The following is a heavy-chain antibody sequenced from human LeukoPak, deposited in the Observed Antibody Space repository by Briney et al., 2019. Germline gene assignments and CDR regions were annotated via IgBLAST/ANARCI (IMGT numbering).Heavy chain of an antibody. CDR1: GYTFTSYD. V-gene: IGHV1-8*01. CDR3: ARRLGYCSDGSCYSLNY. J-gene: IGHJ4*02. CDR2: MNPNSGNT. Sequence: ASVKVSCKASGYTFTSYDINWVRQATGHGLEWMGWMNPNSGNTGYAQKFQGRVAMTRNSSESTAYMELSSLRSEDTAVYYCARRLGYCSDGSCYSLNYWGQGTLVTVSS. D-gene: IGHD2-15*01.